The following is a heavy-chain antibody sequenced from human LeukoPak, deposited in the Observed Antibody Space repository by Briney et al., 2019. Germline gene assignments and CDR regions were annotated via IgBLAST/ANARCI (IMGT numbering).Heavy chain of an antibody. CDR3: AKAHDPNYYYYYYMDV. CDR2: ISGSGGST. Sequence: GGSLRLSCAASGFTFSSYAMSWVRQAPGKGLEWVSAISGSGGSTYYADSVKGRFTISRDNSKNTLYLQMNSLRAEDTAVYYCAKAHDPNYYYYYYMDVWGKGTTVTVSS. J-gene: IGHJ6*03. CDR1: GFTFSSYA. V-gene: IGHV3-23*01.